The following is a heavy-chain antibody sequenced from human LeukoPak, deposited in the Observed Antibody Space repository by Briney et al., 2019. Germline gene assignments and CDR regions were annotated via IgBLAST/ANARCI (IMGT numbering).Heavy chain of an antibody. CDR1: GFTFSNHG. V-gene: IGHV3-23*01. CDR3: ATSGLSRFGF. CDR2: ISPRGGGT. J-gene: IGHJ4*02. D-gene: IGHD2/OR15-2a*01. Sequence: GGSLRLSCAASGFTFSNHGMNWVRQAPGKGLEWLSGISPRGGGTYYADSVKGRFTISRDNSKNTLYLQMNSLRAGDTAVYYCATSGLSRFGFWGQGTLVTVSS.